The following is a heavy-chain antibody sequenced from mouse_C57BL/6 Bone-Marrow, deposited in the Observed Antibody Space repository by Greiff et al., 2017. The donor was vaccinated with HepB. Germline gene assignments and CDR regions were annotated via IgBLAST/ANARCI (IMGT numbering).Heavy chain of an antibody. CDR3: ARHGSSGDYYAMDY. CDR2: ISGGGGNT. CDR1: GFTFSSYT. J-gene: IGHJ4*01. V-gene: IGHV5-9*01. D-gene: IGHD1-1*01. Sequence: EVQLVESGGGLVKPGGSLKLSCAASGFTFSSYTMSWVRQTPEKRLEWVATISGGGGNTYYPDSVKGRFTISRDNAKNTLYLQMSSLRSEDTALYYCARHGSSGDYYAMDYWGQGTSVTVSS.